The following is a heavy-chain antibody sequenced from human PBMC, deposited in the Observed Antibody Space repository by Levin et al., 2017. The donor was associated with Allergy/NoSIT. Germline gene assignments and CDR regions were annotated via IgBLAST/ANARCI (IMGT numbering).Heavy chain of an antibody. Sequence: GGSLRLSCAASGFTFSSYAMHWVRQAPGKGLEWVAVISYDGSNKYYADSVKGRFTISRDNSKNTLYLQMNSLRAEDTAVYYCARSTTVTGDFDYWGQGTLVTVSS. CDR1: GFTFSSYA. V-gene: IGHV3-30-3*01. D-gene: IGHD4-17*01. J-gene: IGHJ4*02. CDR3: ARSTTVTGDFDY. CDR2: ISYDGSNK.